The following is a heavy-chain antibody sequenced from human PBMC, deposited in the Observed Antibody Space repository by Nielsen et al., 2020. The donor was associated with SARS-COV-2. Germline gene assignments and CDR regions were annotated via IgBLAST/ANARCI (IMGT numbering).Heavy chain of an antibody. J-gene: IGHJ5*02. CDR3: AGGGRYCSSTSCYHNWFDP. CDR2: IKQDGSEK. D-gene: IGHD2-2*01. Sequence: WIRQPPGKGLEWVANIKQDGSEKYYVDSVKGRFTISRDNAKNSLYLQMNSLRAEDTAVYYCAGGGRYCSSTSCYHNWFDPWGQGTLVTVSS. V-gene: IGHV3-7*03.